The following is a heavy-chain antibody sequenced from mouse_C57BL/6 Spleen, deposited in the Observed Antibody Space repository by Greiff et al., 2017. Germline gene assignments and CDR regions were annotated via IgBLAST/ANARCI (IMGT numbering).Heavy chain of an antibody. Sequence: VQLQQSGPELVKPGASVKISCKASGYSFTSYYMNWVKQSPEKSLEWIGEINPSTGGTTYNQKFKAKATLTVDKSSSTAYMQLKSLTSEDSAVYYCARGGYVYWGQGTLVTVSA. CDR2: INPSTGGT. D-gene: IGHD3-2*02. CDR3: ARGGYVY. J-gene: IGHJ3*01. V-gene: IGHV1-42*01. CDR1: GYSFTSYY.